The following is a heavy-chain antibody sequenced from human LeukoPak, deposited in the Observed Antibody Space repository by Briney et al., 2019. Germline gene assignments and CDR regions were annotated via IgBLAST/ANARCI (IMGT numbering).Heavy chain of an antibody. CDR1: GGSISSSNW. Sequence: SGTLSLTCAVSGGSISSSNWWSWVRQPPGKGPEWIGEIYHSGSTNYNPSLKSRVTISVDKSKNQFSLKLSSVTAADTAVYYCARCASAYYDILTGYAPYYYYGMDVWGKGTTVTVSS. D-gene: IGHD3-9*01. CDR3: ARCASAYYDILTGYAPYYYYGMDV. J-gene: IGHJ6*04. V-gene: IGHV4-4*02. CDR2: IYHSGST.